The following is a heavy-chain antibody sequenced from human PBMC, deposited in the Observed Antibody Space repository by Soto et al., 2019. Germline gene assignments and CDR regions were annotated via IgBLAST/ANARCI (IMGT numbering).Heavy chain of an antibody. Sequence: PGESLKISCKGSGYNFAGYWIAWVRQMPGKGLELMGIIYPSDSDTRYRPSFQGQVTISADKSISSAYLQWSSLRASDTAMYYCARGGVSTRTFYYCGQGPQVTVYS. V-gene: IGHV5-51*01. CDR2: IYPSDSDT. CDR3: ARGGVSTRTFYY. J-gene: IGHJ4*02. D-gene: IGHD3-3*01. CDR1: GYNFAGYW.